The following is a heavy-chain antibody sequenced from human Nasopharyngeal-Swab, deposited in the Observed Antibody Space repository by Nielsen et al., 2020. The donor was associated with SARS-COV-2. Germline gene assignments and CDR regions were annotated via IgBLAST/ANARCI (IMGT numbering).Heavy chain of an antibody. CDR1: GGAIDSLNSY. V-gene: IGHV3-7*01. D-gene: IGHD3-3*01. J-gene: IGHJ4*02. Sequence: ETLSLTCTVSGGAIDSLNSYWSWVRQAPGKGLEWVANIKQDGSESWPVDSLKGRFTISRDNAKNSLFLQMNSLRVEDTAVYYCARVDFWSGHSVDYWGQGTPVTVSS. CDR3: ARVDFWSGHSVDY. CDR2: IKQDGSES.